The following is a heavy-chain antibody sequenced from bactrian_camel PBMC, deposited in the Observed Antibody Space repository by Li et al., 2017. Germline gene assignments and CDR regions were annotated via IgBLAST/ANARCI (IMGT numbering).Heavy chain of an antibody. CDR3: ALRQSLYCSGRRPMRTADFDD. Sequence: HVQLVESGGGSVQAGGSLRLSCAASGYTYSRHRMGWFLQAPGKEREAVASIGSDGTTKYADAVKGRFTISHSQDNAKIMTYLQLNNLRPEDTAMYYCALRQSLYCSGRRPMRTADFDDWGQGTQVTAS. CDR2: IGSDGTT. J-gene: IGHJ6*01. V-gene: IGHV3S53*01. CDR1: GYTYSRHR. D-gene: IGHD1*01.